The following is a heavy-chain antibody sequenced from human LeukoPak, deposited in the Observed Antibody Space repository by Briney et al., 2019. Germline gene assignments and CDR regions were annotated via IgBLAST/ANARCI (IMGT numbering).Heavy chain of an antibody. J-gene: IGHJ4*02. CDR2: IIPILGIA. Sequence: SVKVSCKASGGTFSSYAISWVRQAPGQGLEWMGRIIPILGIANYAQKSQGRVTITADKSTSTAYMELSSLRSEDTAVYYCARVWYYYDSSGITTKGPFDYWGQGTLVTVSS. V-gene: IGHV1-69*04. CDR1: GGTFSSYA. D-gene: IGHD3-22*01. CDR3: ARVWYYYDSSGITTKGPFDY.